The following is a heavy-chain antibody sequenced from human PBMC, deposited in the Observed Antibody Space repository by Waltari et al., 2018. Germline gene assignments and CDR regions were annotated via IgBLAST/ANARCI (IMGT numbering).Heavy chain of an antibody. J-gene: IGHJ4*02. CDR3: LRDSSGSHFDY. D-gene: IGHD3-22*01. CDR1: GYTFTDYA. CDR2: INPKNGDT. Sequence: QVQLVQSGAEVKKPGASVKVACKASGYTFTDYAVHWMRQAPGQGLEWMGRINPKNGDTHYAQNFQGRVALTTDTSTNTAFMELQRLRSDDTAVYYCLRDSSGSHFDYWGQGTLVTVSS. V-gene: IGHV1-2*06.